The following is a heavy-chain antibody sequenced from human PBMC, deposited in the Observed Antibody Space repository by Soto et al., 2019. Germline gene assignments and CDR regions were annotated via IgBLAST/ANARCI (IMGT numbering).Heavy chain of an antibody. D-gene: IGHD6-13*01. J-gene: IGHJ4*02. Sequence: SETLSLTCTVSGGSISSGGYYWGWIRQHPGKGLEWIGYIYYSGSTYYNPSLKSRVTISVDTSKNQFSLKLSSVTAADTAVYYCASSLSSAQPGIAAVAAYWGQGTLVTVSS. V-gene: IGHV4-31*03. CDR3: ASSLSSAQPGIAAVAAY. CDR1: GGSISSGGYY. CDR2: IYYSGST.